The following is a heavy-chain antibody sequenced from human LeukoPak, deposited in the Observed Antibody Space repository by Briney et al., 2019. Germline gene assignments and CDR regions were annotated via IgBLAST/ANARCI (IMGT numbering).Heavy chain of an antibody. CDR3: ARGPPRYSGISN. V-gene: IGHV1-2*02. J-gene: IGHJ4*02. CDR2: INPNSGGT. Sequence: ASVNVSFKASVYTFTDYYMHWVRQAPGQGLEWMGWINPNSGGTNYAQKFQGRATMTRDTSISTAYMELSRLRSDDTAVYYCARGPPRYSGISNWGQGTLVTVSS. CDR1: VYTFTDYY. D-gene: IGHD5-18*01.